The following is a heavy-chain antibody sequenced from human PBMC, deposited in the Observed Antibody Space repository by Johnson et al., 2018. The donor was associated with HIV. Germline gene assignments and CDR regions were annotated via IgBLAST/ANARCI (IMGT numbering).Heavy chain of an antibody. Sequence: EVQLVESGGGLVQPGRSLILSCAASGFTFDDYAMHWVRQAPGKGLEWVSGISWNSGSIGYADSVKGRFTISRDNSKNTLYLQMNSLRAEDTAVYYCARPITMIVVVTHDAFDIWGQGTMVTVSS. CDR1: GFTFDDYA. CDR2: ISWNSGSI. V-gene: IGHV3-9*01. D-gene: IGHD3-22*01. CDR3: ARPITMIVVVTHDAFDI. J-gene: IGHJ3*02.